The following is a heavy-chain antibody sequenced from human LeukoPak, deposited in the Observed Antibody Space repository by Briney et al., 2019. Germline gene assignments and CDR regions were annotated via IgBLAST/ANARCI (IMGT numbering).Heavy chain of an antibody. CDR1: GYTFTSYG. CDR2: ISAYNGNT. D-gene: IGHD1-26*01. Sequence: SSVTLSCKASGYTFTSYGISWVRLAPGQGLEWMGWISAYNGNTNYAQKLQGRVTMTTDTSTSTAYMELRSLRSDDTAVYYCARARKNSGSYYGYYFDYWGEGTFATVSS. V-gene: IGHV1-18*01. J-gene: IGHJ4*01. CDR3: ARARKNSGSYYGYYFDY.